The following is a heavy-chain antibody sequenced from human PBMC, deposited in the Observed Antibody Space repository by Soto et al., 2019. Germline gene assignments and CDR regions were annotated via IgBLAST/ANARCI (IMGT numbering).Heavy chain of an antibody. J-gene: IGHJ4*02. Sequence: QVQLVESGGGVVQPGRSLRLSCAASGFTFSSYGMHWVRQAPGKGLEWVAVISYDGSNKYYADSVKGRFTISRDNSKNTLYLQMNSLRAEDTAVYYCAKDALEYCSSNSCGLDYWGQETLVTVSS. V-gene: IGHV3-30*18. D-gene: IGHD2-2*01. CDR1: GFTFSSYG. CDR3: AKDALEYCSSNSCGLDY. CDR2: ISYDGSNK.